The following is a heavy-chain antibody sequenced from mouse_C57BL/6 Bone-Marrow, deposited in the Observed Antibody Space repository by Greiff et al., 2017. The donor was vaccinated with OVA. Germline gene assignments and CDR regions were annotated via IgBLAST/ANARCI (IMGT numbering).Heavy chain of an antibody. J-gene: IGHJ3*01. Sequence: VQLKESGTVLARPGASVKMSCKTSGYTFTSYWMHWVKQRPGKGLEWIGAIYPGNSDTSYNQKFKGKAKLTAVTSASTAYMELSSLTNEDAAVYYCTRPIYDGYYPFAYWGQGTLVTVSA. CDR1: GYTFTSYW. D-gene: IGHD2-3*01. CDR2: IYPGNSDT. V-gene: IGHV1-5*01. CDR3: TRPIYDGYYPFAY.